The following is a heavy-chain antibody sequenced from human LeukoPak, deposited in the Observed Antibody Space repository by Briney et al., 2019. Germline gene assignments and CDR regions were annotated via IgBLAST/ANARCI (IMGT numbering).Heavy chain of an antibody. CDR1: GFTFSNAW. CDR3: TTDLSLRLEPKITFGGVIPSGFDP. J-gene: IGHJ5*02. CDR2: IKSKTDGGTT. V-gene: IGHV3-15*01. Sequence: PGGSLRLSCAASGFTFSNAWMSWVRQAPGKGLEWVGRIKSKTDGGTTDYAAPVKGRFTISRDDSKNTLYLQMNSLKTEDTAVYYCTTDLSLRLEPKITFGGVIPSGFDPWGQGTLVTVSS. D-gene: IGHD3-16*02.